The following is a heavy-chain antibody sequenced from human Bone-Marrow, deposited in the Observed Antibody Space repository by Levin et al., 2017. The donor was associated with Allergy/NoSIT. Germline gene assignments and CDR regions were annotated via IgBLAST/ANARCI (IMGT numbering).Heavy chain of an antibody. Sequence: GGSLRLSCAASGFTFSSYGMHWVRQAPGKGLEWVAVISYDGSNKYYADSVKGRYTISRDNSKNTLYLQMNSLRAEDTAVYYCAKEFYDYIWGSYRYYYYMDVWGKGTTVTVSS. CDR3: AKEFYDYIWGSYRYYYYMDV. J-gene: IGHJ6*03. D-gene: IGHD3-16*02. CDR1: GFTFSSYG. V-gene: IGHV3-30*18. CDR2: ISYDGSNK.